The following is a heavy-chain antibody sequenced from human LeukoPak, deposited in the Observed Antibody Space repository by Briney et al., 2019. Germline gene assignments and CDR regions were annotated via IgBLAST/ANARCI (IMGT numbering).Heavy chain of an antibody. D-gene: IGHD6-13*01. CDR3: AREGIAAAGADY. CDR2: IIPIFGTA. CDR1: GGTFSSYA. Sequence: SVKVSCKASGGTFSSYAISWVRQAPGQGPEWMGGIIPIFGTANYAQKFQGRVTITADESTSTAYMELSSLRSEDTAVYYCAREGIAAAGADYWGQGTLVTVSS. V-gene: IGHV1-69*13. J-gene: IGHJ4*02.